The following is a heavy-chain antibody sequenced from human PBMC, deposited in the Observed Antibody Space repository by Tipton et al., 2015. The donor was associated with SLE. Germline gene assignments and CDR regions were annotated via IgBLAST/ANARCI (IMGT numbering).Heavy chain of an antibody. D-gene: IGHD4-17*01. CDR2: MYHSGDT. Sequence: TLSLTCTVSGASVRSHYWDWIRQPPGKGLEWIGNMYHSGDTNYNPSLKSRVTMSVDTSKNQFSLKLSSVTAADTAVYYCARDDGDYTVDYWGQGTLVTVSS. V-gene: IGHV4-59*02. CDR1: GASVRSHY. J-gene: IGHJ4*02. CDR3: ARDDGDYTVDY.